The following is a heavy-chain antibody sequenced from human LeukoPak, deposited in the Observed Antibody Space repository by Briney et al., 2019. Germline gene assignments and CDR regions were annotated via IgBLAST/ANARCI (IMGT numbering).Heavy chain of an antibody. CDR2: IYHSGTT. Sequence: SETLSLTCTVSGYSISTGYYWGWIRQPSGKGLEWIGSIYHSGTTYYNPSLKSRVTISVDTSKNQFSLKLSSVTAADTAVYYRARGYGIAAAGNNWFDPWGQGTLVTVSS. J-gene: IGHJ5*02. CDR3: ARGYGIAAAGNNWFDP. V-gene: IGHV4-38-2*02. CDR1: GYSISTGYY. D-gene: IGHD6-13*01.